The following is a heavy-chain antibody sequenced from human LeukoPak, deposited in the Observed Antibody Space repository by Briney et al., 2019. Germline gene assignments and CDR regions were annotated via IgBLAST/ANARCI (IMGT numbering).Heavy chain of an antibody. CDR2: FDPEDGET. CDR1: GYTLTELS. V-gene: IGHV1-24*01. Sequence: ASVKVSCKVSGYTLTELSMHWVRQAPGKGLEWMGGFDPEDGETIYAQKFQGRVTMTEDTSTDTAYMELSSLRSDDTAVYYCARDLKAQGLAHDVLDMWGQGTMVTVSS. J-gene: IGHJ3*02. CDR3: ARDLKAQGLAHDVLDM. D-gene: IGHD3/OR15-3a*01.